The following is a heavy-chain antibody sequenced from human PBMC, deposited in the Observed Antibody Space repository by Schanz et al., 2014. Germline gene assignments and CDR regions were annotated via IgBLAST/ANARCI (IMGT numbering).Heavy chain of an antibody. CDR1: GFTFGDHS. Sequence: EVQLVESGGGLVQPGRSLRLSCTASGFTFGDHSMSWVRQAPGKGLEWVSVIYSDGSTYYADSVKGRFTISRDNAKSSLYLQMNSLRDEDTAVYYCAATTILADWGQGTLVAVSS. CDR2: IYSDGST. CDR3: AATTILAD. V-gene: IGHV3-66*01. J-gene: IGHJ4*02. D-gene: IGHD3-3*01.